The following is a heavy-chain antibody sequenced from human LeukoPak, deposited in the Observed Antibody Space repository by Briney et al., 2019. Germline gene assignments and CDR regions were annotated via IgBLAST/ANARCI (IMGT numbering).Heavy chain of an antibody. J-gene: IGHJ3*02. D-gene: IGHD3-22*01. V-gene: IGHV4-59*01. CDR2: IYYSGST. Sequence: SETLSLTCTVSGGSISSYYWSWIRQPPGKGLEWIGYIYYSGSTNYNPSLKSRVTISVDTSKNQFSLKLSSVTAADTAVYYCARETHYYDSSGQAPFAFDIWGQGTMVTVSS. CDR1: GGSISSYY. CDR3: ARETHYYDSSGQAPFAFDI.